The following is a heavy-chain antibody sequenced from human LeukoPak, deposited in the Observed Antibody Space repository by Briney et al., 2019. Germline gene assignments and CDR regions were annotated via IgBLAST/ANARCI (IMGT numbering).Heavy chain of an antibody. CDR1: GGSISSGGYY. D-gene: IGHD3-22*01. J-gene: IGHJ4*02. CDR2: IYYSGSN. CDR3: ARAYYLVSSGYGVGLGFFDY. V-gene: IGHV4-31*03. Sequence: PSETLSLTCTVSGGSISSGGYYWSWIRQHPGKGLEWIVYIYYSGSNYYNPSLKSRVTISVDTSKNQFSLKLSSVTAADTAVYYCARAYYLVSSGYGVGLGFFDYWGQGNLVTVSS.